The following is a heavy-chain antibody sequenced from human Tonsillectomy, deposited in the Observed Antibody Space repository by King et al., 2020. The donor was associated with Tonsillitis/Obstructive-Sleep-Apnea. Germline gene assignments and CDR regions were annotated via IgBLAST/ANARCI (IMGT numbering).Heavy chain of an antibody. V-gene: IGHV3-64D*06. CDR1: GFTFSSYS. CDR3: VKSLSQGLAPHDC. D-gene: IGHD3-3*02. J-gene: IGHJ4*02. Sequence: EVQLVESGGGLVQPGGSPRLSCSASGFTFSSYSMHWVRQAPGKGLEYVSGINNDGGYTPYADSVKGRFSISRDNSKNTLYLQMNSLRVEDTALYYCVKSLSQGLAPHDCWGRGILVTVSP. CDR2: INNDGGYT.